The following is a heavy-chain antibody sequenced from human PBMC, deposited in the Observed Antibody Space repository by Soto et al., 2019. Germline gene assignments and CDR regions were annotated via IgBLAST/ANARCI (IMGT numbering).Heavy chain of an antibody. V-gene: IGHV3-7*01. Sequence: EVQLVESGGGLVQPGGSLRLSCAASGFTFSSYWMSWVRQAPGKGLEWVANIKQDGSEKYYVDSVKGRFTISRDNAKNSLYLQINSLRAEDTAVYYCASTYYDLWSGYYIGPPYYYYYMDVWGKGSTVTVSS. J-gene: IGHJ6*03. D-gene: IGHD3-3*01. CDR2: IKQDGSEK. CDR1: GFTFSSYW. CDR3: ASTYYDLWSGYYIGPPYYYYYMDV.